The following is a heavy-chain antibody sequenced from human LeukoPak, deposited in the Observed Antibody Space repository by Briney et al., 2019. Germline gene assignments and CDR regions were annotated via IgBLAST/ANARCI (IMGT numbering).Heavy chain of an antibody. CDR2: ISTSGNSI. V-gene: IGHV3-48*03. Sequence: GGSLRLSCAASGFTFSSYEMNWVRQVPGKGLEWVSYISTSGNSIYYADSVKGRFTISRDNAKNTLYLQMNSLRAEDTAVYYCASGPSGYVPQWRFDYWGQGTLVTVSS. CDR3: ASGPSGYVPQWRFDY. D-gene: IGHD5-12*01. J-gene: IGHJ4*02. CDR1: GFTFSSYE.